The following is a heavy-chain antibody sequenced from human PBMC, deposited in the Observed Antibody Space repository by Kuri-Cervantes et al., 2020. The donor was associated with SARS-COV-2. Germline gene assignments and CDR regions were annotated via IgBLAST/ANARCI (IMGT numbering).Heavy chain of an antibody. CDR1: GFTFRSYA. CDR3: AKDRVGVQDF. V-gene: IGHV3-30-3*01. D-gene: IGHD2-21*01. CDR2: ISYDGSNK. Sequence: GESLKISCAASGFTFRSYAMYWVRQAPGKGLEWVAVISYDGSNKYYADSVKGRFTISRDNSKNTLYLHMKSLRSEDTAMYYCAKDRVGVQDFWGQGTLVTVSS. J-gene: IGHJ4*02.